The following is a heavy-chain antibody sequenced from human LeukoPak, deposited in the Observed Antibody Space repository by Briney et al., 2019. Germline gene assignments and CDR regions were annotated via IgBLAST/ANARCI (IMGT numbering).Heavy chain of an antibody. CDR3: VQEARRDGYKLAPVAEH. Sequence: GGSLRLSCAASGFTFNIYAMSWVRQAPEKGLEWVSAISETSRKTYYADPVKGRFTISRNNSKNTLYLQMNDLRDEDTAVYYCVQEARRDGYKLAPVAEHWGQGTLVTVSS. CDR1: GFTFNIYA. D-gene: IGHD5-24*01. V-gene: IGHV3-23*01. CDR2: ISETSRKT. J-gene: IGHJ1*01.